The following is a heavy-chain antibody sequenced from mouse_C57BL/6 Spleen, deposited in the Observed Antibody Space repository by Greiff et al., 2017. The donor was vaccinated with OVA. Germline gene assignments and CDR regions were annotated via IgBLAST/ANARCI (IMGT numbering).Heavy chain of an antibody. CDR1: GYTFTDYY. Sequence: VQLQQSGPVLVKPGASVKMSCKASGYTFTDYYMNWVKQSHGKSLEWIGVINPYNGGTSYNQKFKGKATLTVDKSSSTAYMELNSLTSEDSAVYYCARGRSSSGYWGQGTTLTVSS. V-gene: IGHV1-19*01. CDR3: ARGRSSSGY. J-gene: IGHJ2*01. D-gene: IGHD1-1*01. CDR2: INPYNGGT.